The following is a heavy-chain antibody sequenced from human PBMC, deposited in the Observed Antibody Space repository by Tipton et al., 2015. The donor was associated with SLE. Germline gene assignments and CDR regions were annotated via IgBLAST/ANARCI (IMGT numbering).Heavy chain of an antibody. CDR1: GGSISSGDYY. J-gene: IGHJ4*02. CDR3: ASVKSLIGRHFDY. Sequence: TLSLTCTVSGGSISSGDYYWSWIRQPPGKGLEWIGYIYYSGSTNYNPSLKSRVTISVDTSKNQFSLKLSSVTAADTAVYYCASVKSLIGRHFDYWGQGTLVTVSS. V-gene: IGHV4-30-4*01. CDR2: IYYSGST. D-gene: IGHD2-15*01.